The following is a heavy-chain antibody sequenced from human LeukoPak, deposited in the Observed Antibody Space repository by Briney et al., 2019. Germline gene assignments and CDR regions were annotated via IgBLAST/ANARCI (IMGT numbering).Heavy chain of an antibody. J-gene: IGHJ4*02. V-gene: IGHV4-4*02. CDR3: SVRDSSSWNFDY. CDR2: IYHSGSI. D-gene: IGHD6-13*01. Sequence: PSETLSLTCAVSGGSISSSNWWSWVRQPPGKGLEWIGEIYHSGSINYNPSLKSRVTISVDKSKNQFSLKLSSVTAADTAVYYCSVRDSSSWNFDYWGQGTLVTVSS. CDR1: GGSISSSNW.